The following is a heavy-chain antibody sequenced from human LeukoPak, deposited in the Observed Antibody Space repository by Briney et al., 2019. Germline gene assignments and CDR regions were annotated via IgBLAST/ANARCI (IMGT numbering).Heavy chain of an antibody. V-gene: IGHV4-59*08. CDR2: ISDTGST. CDR1: GDSITNNH. Sequence: SETLSLTCAVSGDSITNNHWSWIRQPPGKGLEWIGHISDTGSTNYNPSLKSRLTISVDTSKNHFSLTLTSVTAADTAPYYCARHIFSDGSPFDSWGQGTLVTVSS. D-gene: IGHD3-3*02. J-gene: IGHJ4*02. CDR3: ARHIFSDGSPFDS.